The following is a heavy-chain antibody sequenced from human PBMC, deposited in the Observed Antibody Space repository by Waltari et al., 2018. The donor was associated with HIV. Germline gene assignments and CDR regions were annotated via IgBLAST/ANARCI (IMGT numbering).Heavy chain of an antibody. Sequence: QVQLVQSGAEVKKPGSSLKVSCKASGGTFTSWVRPAQGPGLPWMGGIIPPLGSPSYAQTFQGRVSIPADEVTSTVYLEVTSLRSDDTAVYFCARDGDHDSSGYLASWGQGALVTVSS. CDR2: IIPPLGSP. V-gene: IGHV1-69*11. J-gene: IGHJ4*02. D-gene: IGHD3-22*01. CDR3: ARDGDHDSSGYLAS. CDR1: GGTFTS.